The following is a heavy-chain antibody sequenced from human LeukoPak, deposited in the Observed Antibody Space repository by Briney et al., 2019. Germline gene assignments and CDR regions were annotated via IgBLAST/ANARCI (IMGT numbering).Heavy chain of an antibody. V-gene: IGHV3-11*01. J-gene: IGHJ6*02. Sequence: PGGSLRLSCAASRFTFSDYYMSWIRQAPGKGLEWISYISGTGSVIYYADSVKGRFTISRDNAKNSLYLQMNSLRAEDTAVYYCAKSQREACCYGMDVWGQGTTVTVSS. D-gene: IGHD1-26*01. CDR3: AKSQREACCYGMDV. CDR2: ISGTGSVI. CDR1: RFTFSDYY.